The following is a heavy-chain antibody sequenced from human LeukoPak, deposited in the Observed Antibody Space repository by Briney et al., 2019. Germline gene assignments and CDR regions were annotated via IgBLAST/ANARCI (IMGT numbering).Heavy chain of an antibody. D-gene: IGHD6-19*01. CDR1: GFTFSSYG. CDR3: VRGIAVAGSPYFDY. J-gene: IGHJ4*02. V-gene: IGHV3-30*03. CDR2: ISYDGSNK. Sequence: GGSLRLSCAASGFTFSSYGMHWVRQAPGKGLEWVAVISYDGSNKYYADSVKGRFTISRDNSKNTLYLQMNSLRAEDTAVYYCVRGIAVAGSPYFDYWGQGTLVTVSS.